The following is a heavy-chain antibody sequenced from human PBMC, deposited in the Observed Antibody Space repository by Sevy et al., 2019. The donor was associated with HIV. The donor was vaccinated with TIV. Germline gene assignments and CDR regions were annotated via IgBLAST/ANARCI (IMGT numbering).Heavy chain of an antibody. CDR2: IYPGDSDT. Sequence: GESLKISCKGSGYSFTSYWIGWVRQMPGKGLEWMGIIYPGDSDTRYSPSFQGQVTISAAKSISTAYLKWSNLKASDTAMYYCAGHEEAVRGVHTYYYYYGMDVWGQGTTVTVSS. CDR1: GYSFTSYW. J-gene: IGHJ6*02. D-gene: IGHD3-10*01. CDR3: AGHEEAVRGVHTYYYYYGMDV. V-gene: IGHV5-51*01.